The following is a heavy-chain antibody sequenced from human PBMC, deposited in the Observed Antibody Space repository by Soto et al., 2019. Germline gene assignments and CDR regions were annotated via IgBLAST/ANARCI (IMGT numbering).Heavy chain of an antibody. CDR3: ARYSSGWFDAFDI. Sequence: SETLSLTCSVSGGSISSYYCSWIRQPPGKGLEWIGYIYYSGSTNYNPSLKSRVSISVDTSKSQFSLRLTSVTAADTAVYYCARYSSGWFDAFDIWGQGTMVTVSS. CDR1: GGSISSYY. V-gene: IGHV4-59*01. J-gene: IGHJ3*02. D-gene: IGHD6-19*01. CDR2: IYYSGST.